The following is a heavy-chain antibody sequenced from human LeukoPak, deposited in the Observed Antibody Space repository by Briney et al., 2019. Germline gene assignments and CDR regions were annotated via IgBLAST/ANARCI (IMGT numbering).Heavy chain of an antibody. CDR3: ARVHSSSWFSPFDY. J-gene: IGHJ4*02. CDR1: GGSFSGYY. Sequence: SETLSLTCAVYGGSFSGYYWSWIRQPPGKGLEWIGEINHSGSTNYNPSLKSRVTISVDMSKNQFSLKLSSVTAADTAVYYCARVHSSSWFSPFDYWGQGTLVTVSS. V-gene: IGHV4-34*01. D-gene: IGHD6-13*01. CDR2: INHSGST.